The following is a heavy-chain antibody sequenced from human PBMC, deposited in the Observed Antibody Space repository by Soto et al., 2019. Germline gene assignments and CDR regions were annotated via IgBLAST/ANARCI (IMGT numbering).Heavy chain of an antibody. CDR3: ARAPLLVGETIYENYFDY. CDR1: GGAFRNSV. Sequence: SVKVSCKASGGAFRNSVISWVRQAPGQGLEWMGGNIPTFGTTHYAQKFQGRVTIIADESTSTVYMELANLRSDDTAVYYCARAPLLVGETIYENYFDYWGQGTLVTVSS. CDR2: NIPTFGTT. D-gene: IGHD3-10*01. V-gene: IGHV1-69*13. J-gene: IGHJ4*02.